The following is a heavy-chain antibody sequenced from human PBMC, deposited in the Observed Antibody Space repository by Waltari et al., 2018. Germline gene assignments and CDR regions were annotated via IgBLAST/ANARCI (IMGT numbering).Heavy chain of an antibody. Sequence: QVQLQESGPGLVKPSETLSLTCTVSGGSINNFYWSWIRQPAGKGLEWIGRIYSNGGTNSNPSLKSRVTMSVDTSKSRFSLDLSSVSAADTAVYYCAREMVTSSSVPFDFWGQGTLVTVSS. CDR2: IYSNGGT. CDR3: AREMVTSSSVPFDF. D-gene: IGHD5-18*01. CDR1: GGSINNFY. V-gene: IGHV4-4*07. J-gene: IGHJ4*02.